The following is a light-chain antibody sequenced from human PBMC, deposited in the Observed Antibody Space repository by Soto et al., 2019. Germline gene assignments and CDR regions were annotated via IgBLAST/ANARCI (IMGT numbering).Light chain of an antibody. CDR2: EVT. CDR3: SSYTRSNTYV. CDR1: SSDVGGYNY. J-gene: IGLJ1*01. Sequence: QSVLTQPASVSGSPGQSITISCTGTSSDVGGYNYVSWYQQHPGKVPKLMIYEVTNRPSGVSDRFSGSKSGNTASLTISGLQAEDEADYYCSSYTRSNTYVFGTGTKVTVL. V-gene: IGLV2-14*01.